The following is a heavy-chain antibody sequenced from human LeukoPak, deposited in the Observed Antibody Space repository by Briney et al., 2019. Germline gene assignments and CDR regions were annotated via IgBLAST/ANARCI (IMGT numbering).Heavy chain of an antibody. Sequence: GGSLRLSCAASGFTFDDYGMSWVRQAPGKGLEWVSGISGSGGSTYYADSVKGRFTISRDNAKNSLYLQMNSLRAEDTAVYYCAELGITMIGGVWGKGTTVTISS. V-gene: IGHV3-23*01. CDR3: AELGITMIGGV. J-gene: IGHJ6*04. D-gene: IGHD3-10*02. CDR2: ISGSGGST. CDR1: GFTFDDYG.